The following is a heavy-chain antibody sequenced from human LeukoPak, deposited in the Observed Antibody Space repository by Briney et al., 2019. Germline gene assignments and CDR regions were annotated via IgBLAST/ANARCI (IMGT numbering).Heavy chain of an antibody. V-gene: IGHV3-74*01. D-gene: IGHD3-22*01. Sequence: PGGSLRLSCAASGFTFSSSWMHWVRQAPEKGLVWVSRINSDGSSTSYADSVKGRFTISRDTSKNMVYLQMNSLRAEETAVYYCARDLGGYGYYGMDVWGQGTTVTVSS. CDR2: INSDGSST. CDR1: GFTFSSSW. CDR3: ARDLGGYGYYGMDV. J-gene: IGHJ6*02.